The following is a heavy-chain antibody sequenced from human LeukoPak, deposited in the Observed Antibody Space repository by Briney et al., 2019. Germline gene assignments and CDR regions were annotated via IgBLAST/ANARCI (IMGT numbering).Heavy chain of an antibody. Sequence: SSETLSLTCTVSGGSISGYYWGWIRQPPGKGLEWIGYIHYNGKSKYGPSLKSRVTMSVDTSKNQFSLKLTSVTAADTAVYYCARYDSSGFALENWGQGTLVTVSS. J-gene: IGHJ4*02. D-gene: IGHD3-22*01. V-gene: IGHV4-59*01. CDR1: GGSISGYY. CDR3: ARYDSSGFALEN. CDR2: IHYNGKS.